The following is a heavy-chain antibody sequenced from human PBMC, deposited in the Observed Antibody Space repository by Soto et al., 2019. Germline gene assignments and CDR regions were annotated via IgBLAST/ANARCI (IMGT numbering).Heavy chain of an antibody. CDR1: GYSFTSYW. D-gene: IGHD2-8*01. Sequence: GESLKISCKGSGYSFTSYWIGWVRQMPGKGLEWMGIIYPGDSDTRYSPSFQGRVTISADKSISTAYLQWSSLKASDTAMYDCARLGSNGGFPLGWYFDLWGRGTLVTVSS. CDR2: IYPGDSDT. V-gene: IGHV5-51*01. CDR3: ARLGSNGGFPLGWYFDL. J-gene: IGHJ2*01.